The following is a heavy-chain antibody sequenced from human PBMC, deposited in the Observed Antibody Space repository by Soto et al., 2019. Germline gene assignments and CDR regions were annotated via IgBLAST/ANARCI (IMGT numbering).Heavy chain of an antibody. V-gene: IGHV1-3*01. CDR1: GYTFTSYA. CDR2: INAGNGNT. Sequence: GASVKVSCKASGYTFTSYAMHWVRQAPGQRLEWMGWINAGNGNTKYSQKFQGRVTMTRDTSISTAYMELSSLRSEDTAVYYCASGFLEWLYDAFDIWGQGTMVTVSS. CDR3: ASGFLEWLYDAFDI. J-gene: IGHJ3*02. D-gene: IGHD3-3*01.